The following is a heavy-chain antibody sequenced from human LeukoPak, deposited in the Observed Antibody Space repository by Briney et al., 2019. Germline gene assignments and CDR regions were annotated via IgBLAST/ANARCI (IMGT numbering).Heavy chain of an antibody. J-gene: IGHJ5*02. D-gene: IGHD4-17*01. CDR2: IYTSGST. V-gene: IGHV4-61*02. CDR3: AVMRGGGDYGEWFDP. Sequence: PSETLSLTCTVSGGSISSGSYYWSWIRQPAGKGLEWIGRIYTSGSTNYNPSLKSRVTISVDTSKNQFSLKLSSVTAADTAVYYCAVMRGGGDYGEWFDPWGQGTLVTVSS. CDR1: GGSISSGSYY.